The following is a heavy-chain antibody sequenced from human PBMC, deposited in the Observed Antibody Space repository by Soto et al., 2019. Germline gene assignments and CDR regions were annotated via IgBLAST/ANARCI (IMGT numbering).Heavy chain of an antibody. CDR3: ARGIDPDYYYDSSGYSNWFDP. CDR2: INHSGST. Sequence: PSETLSLTCAVYGGSFSGYYWSWIRQPPGKWLEWIGEINHSGSTNYNPSLKSRVTISVDTSKNQFSLKLSSVTAADTAVYYCARGIDPDYYYDSSGYSNWFDPWGQGXLVTVYS. CDR1: GGSFSGYY. V-gene: IGHV4-34*01. D-gene: IGHD3-22*01. J-gene: IGHJ5*02.